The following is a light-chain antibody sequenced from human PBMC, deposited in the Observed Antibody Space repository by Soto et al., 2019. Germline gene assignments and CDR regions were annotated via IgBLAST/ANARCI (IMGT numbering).Light chain of an antibody. Sequence: EIVLTQSPATLSLSPGERATLSCRASQSVSGYLAWYQQKPGQAPRLLIYDTSNRATGIPARFSGSGSGTDFTLTISSLVPEDFAVYYWQQRSNWPLTFGGGTKVEIK. CDR3: QQRSNWPLT. J-gene: IGKJ4*01. V-gene: IGKV3-11*01. CDR2: DTS. CDR1: QSVSGY.